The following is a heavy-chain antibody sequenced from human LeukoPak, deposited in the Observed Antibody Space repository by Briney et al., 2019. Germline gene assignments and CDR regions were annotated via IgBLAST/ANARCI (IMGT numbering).Heavy chain of an antibody. CDR3: ARALIYYYDSSGYLDY. CDR2: INPNSGGT. D-gene: IGHD3-22*01. Sequence: ASVKVSCKASGYTFTGYYMHWVRQAPGQRLEWMGWINPNSGGTNYAQKFQGRVTMTRDTSISTAYMELSRLRSDDTAVYYCARALIYYYDSSGYLDYWGQGTLVTVSS. J-gene: IGHJ4*02. V-gene: IGHV1-2*02. CDR1: GYTFTGYY.